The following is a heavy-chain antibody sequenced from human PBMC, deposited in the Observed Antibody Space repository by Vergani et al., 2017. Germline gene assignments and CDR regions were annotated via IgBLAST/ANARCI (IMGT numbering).Heavy chain of an antibody. D-gene: IGHD6-13*01. V-gene: IGHV1-2*02. CDR1: GYTFTGYY. Sequence: QVQLVQSGAAVKKPGASVKVSCKPSGYTFTGYYMHWVRQAPGQGLEWMGWINPNSGGKNYAQKCRGRVTMTGDTSSSTAYMELSRLRSGDTAVYYCARVGVVAASGGAYWGEGTLVTVSA. J-gene: IGHJ4*02. CDR2: INPNSGGK. CDR3: ARVGVVAASGGAY.